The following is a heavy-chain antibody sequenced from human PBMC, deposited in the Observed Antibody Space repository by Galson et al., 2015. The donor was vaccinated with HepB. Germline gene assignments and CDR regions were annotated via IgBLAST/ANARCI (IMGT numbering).Heavy chain of an antibody. Sequence: GSISSSSYYWGWIRQPPGKGLEWIGSIYYSGSTYYNPSLKSRVTISVDTSKNQFSLKLSSVTAADTAVYYCARHPGVVVVAATDAFDIWGQGTMVTVSS. J-gene: IGHJ3*02. CDR3: ARHPGVVVVAATDAFDI. CDR1: GSISSSSYY. V-gene: IGHV4-39*01. D-gene: IGHD2-15*01. CDR2: IYYSGST.